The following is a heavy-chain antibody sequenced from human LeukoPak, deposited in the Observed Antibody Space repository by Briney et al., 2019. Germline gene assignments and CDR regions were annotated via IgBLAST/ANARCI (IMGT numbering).Heavy chain of an antibody. Sequence: PSETLSLTCTVSGGSISSGGFYWSWIRQPPGKGLEWIGSIYHIGSTYHNPSLKSRVTISVDTSKNQFSLKLSSVTAADTAVYYCARGIYWFDPWGQGTLVTVSS. CDR1: GGSISSGGFY. V-gene: IGHV4-39*07. J-gene: IGHJ5*02. CDR2: IYHIGST. CDR3: ARGIYWFDP.